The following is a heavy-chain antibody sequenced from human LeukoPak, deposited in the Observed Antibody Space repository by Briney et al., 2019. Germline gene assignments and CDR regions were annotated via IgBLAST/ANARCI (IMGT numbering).Heavy chain of an antibody. D-gene: IGHD3-16*01. J-gene: IGHJ6*03. CDR1: GFTFSSYW. CDR3: ARLVVSITFGNYYYYMDV. CDR2: IKQDGSEK. V-gene: IGHV3-7*01. Sequence: PGGSLRLSCAASGFTFSSYWMGWARQAPGKGLEWVANIKQDGSEKYYVDSVKGRFTISRDNAKNSLYLQMNSLRAEDTAVYYCARLVVSITFGNYYYYMDVWGKGTTVTVSS.